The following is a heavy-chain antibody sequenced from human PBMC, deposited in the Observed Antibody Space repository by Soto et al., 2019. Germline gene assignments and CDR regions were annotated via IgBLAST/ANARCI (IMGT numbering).Heavy chain of an antibody. CDR3: ARIHWAQSSLDY. V-gene: IGHV5-51*01. CDR2: IYPGDHET. D-gene: IGHD6-19*01. J-gene: IGHJ4*02. CDR1: GYTFSNFW. Sequence: GESLKISCQSSGYTFSNFWIGWVRQLPGKGLEWMGIIYPGDHETRYSPSFHGKVTISADRSINTAYLQWNSLEAADSAFYYCARIHWAQSSLDYWGRGILVTVSS.